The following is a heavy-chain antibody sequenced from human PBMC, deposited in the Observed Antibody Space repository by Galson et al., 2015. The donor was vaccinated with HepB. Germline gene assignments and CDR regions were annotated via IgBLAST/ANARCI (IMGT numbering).Heavy chain of an antibody. CDR1: GFTLSSYS. Sequence: SLRLSCAASGFTLSSYSMNWVRQAPGKGLEWVSYISGTSSIIYYADSVKGRFTISRDNAKNSLYLQMNSLRAEDTVVYYCARDLDYWGQGTLVTVSS. CDR3: ARDLDY. CDR2: ISGTSSII. J-gene: IGHJ4*02. V-gene: IGHV3-48*01.